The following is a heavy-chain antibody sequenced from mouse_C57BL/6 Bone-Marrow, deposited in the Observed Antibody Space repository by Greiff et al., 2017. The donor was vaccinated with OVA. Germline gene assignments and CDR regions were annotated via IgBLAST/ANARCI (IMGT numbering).Heavy chain of an antibody. CDR1: GFNIKDDY. CDR3: TLGRSSYVNWYFDV. D-gene: IGHD1-1*01. CDR2: IDPENGDT. Sequence: EVQLQQSGPELVKPGASVKLSCTASGFNIKDDYMHWVKQRPEQGLEWIGWIDPENGDTEYASKFQGKATITADTSSNTAYLQLSSLTSEDTAVYYCTLGRSSYVNWYFDVWGTGTTVTVSS. J-gene: IGHJ1*03. V-gene: IGHV14-4*01.